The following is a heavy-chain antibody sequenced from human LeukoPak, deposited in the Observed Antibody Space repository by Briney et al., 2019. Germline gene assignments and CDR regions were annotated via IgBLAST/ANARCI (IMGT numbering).Heavy chain of an antibody. Sequence: PGGSLRLSCAASGFTFSSYAMHWVRQAPGKGLEWVAVISYDGSNKYYADSVKGRFTISRDNSKNTLYLQMNSLRAEDTAVYYCAKPNGGAAAGAWGFDYWGQGTLVTVSS. D-gene: IGHD6-13*01. V-gene: IGHV3-30-3*02. J-gene: IGHJ4*02. CDR2: ISYDGSNK. CDR1: GFTFSSYA. CDR3: AKPNGGAAAGAWGFDY.